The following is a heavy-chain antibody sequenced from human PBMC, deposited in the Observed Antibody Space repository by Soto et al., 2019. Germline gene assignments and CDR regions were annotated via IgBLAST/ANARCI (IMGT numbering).Heavy chain of an antibody. J-gene: IGHJ4*02. Sequence: QVQLVQSGAEVKKPGASVKVSCKASGYTFTSYAMHWVRQAPGQRLEWMGWINAGNGNTKYSQKFQGRVTITRDASASTAHMELSSLRCEGTGVYYCATDVGAAGGWGPGTVVTVSS. V-gene: IGHV1-3*01. CDR3: ATDVGAAGG. CDR2: INAGNGNT. D-gene: IGHD1-26*01. CDR1: GYTFTSYA.